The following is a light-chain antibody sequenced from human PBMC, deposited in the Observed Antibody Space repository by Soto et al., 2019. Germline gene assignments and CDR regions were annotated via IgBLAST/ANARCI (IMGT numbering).Light chain of an antibody. CDR2: GAS. CDR3: QQYGGSPLT. CDR1: QSVTSTY. J-gene: IGKJ4*01. Sequence: EIVLTQSPGTLSLSPGERATLSCRASQSVTSTYLAWYQQKPGQAPRLLIYGASYRATGIPDRFTGSGSGTEFALTTSLLNSEDHAVYYCQQYGGSPLTFGGGPNVEIK. V-gene: IGKV3-20*01.